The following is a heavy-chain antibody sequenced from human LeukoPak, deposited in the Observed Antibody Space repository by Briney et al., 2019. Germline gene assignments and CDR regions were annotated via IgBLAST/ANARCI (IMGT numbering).Heavy chain of an antibody. Sequence: SETLSLTCSVSGGSVNSSSYYWSWIRQSPGKGLEWIGYIYYSGSTNYNPSLKSRVTISIDTSENQFSLKLSSVTAADTAVYYCARTIVVLPVAKNRPRKGSWFDPWGQGTLVTVSS. CDR2: IYYSGST. CDR3: ARTIVVLPVAKNRPRKGSWFDP. J-gene: IGHJ5*02. D-gene: IGHD2-2*01. CDR1: GGSVNSSSYY. V-gene: IGHV4-61*01.